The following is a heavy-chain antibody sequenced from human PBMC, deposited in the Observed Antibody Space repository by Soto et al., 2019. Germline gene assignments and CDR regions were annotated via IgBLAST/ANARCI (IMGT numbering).Heavy chain of an antibody. Sequence: EVQLLESGGGLVQPGGSLRLSCAASGFTFSSYAMSWVRQAPGKGLEWVSVISGSGGSTYYADSVKGRFTISRDNSKNTRYLQMHGLRAGDTAVAYFVRPTGGWYLDYWGQGTLVTVSS. CDR3: VRPTGGWYLDY. D-gene: IGHD6-19*01. CDR1: GFTFSSYA. V-gene: IGHV3-23*01. J-gene: IGHJ4*02. CDR2: ISGSGGST.